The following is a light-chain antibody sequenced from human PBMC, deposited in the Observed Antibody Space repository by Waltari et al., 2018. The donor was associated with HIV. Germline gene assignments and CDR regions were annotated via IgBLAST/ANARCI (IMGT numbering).Light chain of an antibody. J-gene: IGLJ2*01. V-gene: IGLV2-14*01. CDR3: SSYTSSSTLV. CDR1: SSAVGGYNY. Sequence: QSALTQPASVSGSPGPSITISCTGTSSAVGGYNYVSWYQQHPGKAPKLMLYEVSNRPSGVSNRFSGSKSGNTASLTISWLQAEDEADYYCSSYTSSSTLVFGGGTKLTVL. CDR2: EVS.